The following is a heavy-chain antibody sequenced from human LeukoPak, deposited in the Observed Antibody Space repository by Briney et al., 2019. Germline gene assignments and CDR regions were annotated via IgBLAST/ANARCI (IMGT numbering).Heavy chain of an antibody. J-gene: IGHJ4*02. D-gene: IGHD6-13*01. CDR1: GFTFSSYA. CDR3: AKCRSSWYVYYLDY. CDR2: ISGSGGST. V-gene: IGHV3-23*01. Sequence: GGSLRLSCAASGFTFSSYAMSWVRRAPGKGLEWVSAISGSGGSTYYADSVKGRFTIFRDNSKNTLYLQMNSLRAEDTAVYYCAKCRSSWYVYYLDYWGQGTLVTVSS.